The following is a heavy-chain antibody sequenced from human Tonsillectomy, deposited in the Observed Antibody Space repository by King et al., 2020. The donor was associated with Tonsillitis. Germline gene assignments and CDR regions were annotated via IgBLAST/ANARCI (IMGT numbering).Heavy chain of an antibody. J-gene: IGHJ3*01. D-gene: IGHD3-16*01. Sequence: NWVRRAPGKGLEWVASIDSSSSYIYYAGSVKGRFTISIYDAKNSLYLILNSLRVEDTAVYYCARDNTRYDESVNALDVGGQETGVTVSS. CDR2: IDSSSSYI. V-gene: IGHV3-21*01. CDR3: ARDNTRYDESVNALDV.